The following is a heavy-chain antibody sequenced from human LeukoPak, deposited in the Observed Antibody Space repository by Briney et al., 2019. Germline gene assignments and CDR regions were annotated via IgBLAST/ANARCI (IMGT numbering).Heavy chain of an antibody. V-gene: IGHV3-48*02. CDR2: ISSSSGSI. CDR1: GFTFSTYS. J-gene: IGHJ6*02. CDR3: TSEGSMDV. Sequence: GGSLRLSCAASGFTFSTYSMNWVRQAPGKGLEWLSFISSSSGSIYYADSVKGRFTISRDNAKNSLYLQMNSLRDEDTAVYYCTSEGSMDVWGQGTTVTVSS.